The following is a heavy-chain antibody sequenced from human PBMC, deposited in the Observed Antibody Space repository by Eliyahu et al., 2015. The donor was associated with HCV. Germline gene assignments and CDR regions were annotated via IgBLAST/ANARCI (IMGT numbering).Heavy chain of an antibody. J-gene: IGHJ6*04. CDR1: GYIFKTYA. CDR3: SRGKIGYKNGNPIMFGMDV. Sequence: QIHLEQSGPEVTKPGASVKVSCKASGYIFKTYALSWVRQAPGQGLEWMGWXRPSNGKTNYAQKFQGRVNMTTDTSAXTGYLEVRSLRSDDTAVYYCSRGKIGYKNGNPIMFGMDVWGKGTTVTVSS. CDR2: XRPSNGKT. V-gene: IGHV1-18*01. D-gene: IGHD2-2*02.